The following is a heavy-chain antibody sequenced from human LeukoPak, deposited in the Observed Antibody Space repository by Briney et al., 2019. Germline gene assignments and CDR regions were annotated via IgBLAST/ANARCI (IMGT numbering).Heavy chain of an antibody. CDR3: ARGRQQLVPDAFDI. D-gene: IGHD6-13*01. CDR2: IYYSGST. Sequence: NPSETLSLTCTVSGVSISSGAYYWSWIRQPPGKGLEWIGYIYYSGSTNYNPSLKSRVTISVDTSKNQFSLKLSSVTAADTAVYYCARGRQQLVPDAFDIWGQGTMVTVSS. V-gene: IGHV4-61*08. J-gene: IGHJ3*02. CDR1: GVSISSGAYY.